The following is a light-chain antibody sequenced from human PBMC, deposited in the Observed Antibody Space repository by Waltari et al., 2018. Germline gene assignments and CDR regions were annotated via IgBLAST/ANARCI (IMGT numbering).Light chain of an antibody. CDR2: AAS. CDR1: QSISYF. V-gene: IGKV1-39*01. Sequence: DIQMTQSPSSLSASVGDRVTITCRASQSISYFLHWYQQKPGKAPTLLIYAASNLQSGVTSRFSGGGSGTDFTLTISRLQPEEFATYYCQQSYTSPQRTFGPGTRVEIK. J-gene: IGKJ1*01. CDR3: QQSYTSPQRT.